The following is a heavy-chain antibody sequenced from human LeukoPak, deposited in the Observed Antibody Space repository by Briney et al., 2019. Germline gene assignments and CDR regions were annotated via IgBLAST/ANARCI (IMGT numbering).Heavy chain of an antibody. CDR3: ARTYSSGSYEGFDY. CDR2: ISSNGGST. Sequence: GGSLRLSCAASGFTFSSYAMHWVRQAPGKGLEYVSAISSNGGSTYYANSVKGRFTISRDNSKNTLYLQMGSLRAEDMAVYYCARTYSSGSYEGFDYWGQGTLVTVSS. D-gene: IGHD6-19*01. V-gene: IGHV3-64*01. CDR1: GFTFSSYA. J-gene: IGHJ4*02.